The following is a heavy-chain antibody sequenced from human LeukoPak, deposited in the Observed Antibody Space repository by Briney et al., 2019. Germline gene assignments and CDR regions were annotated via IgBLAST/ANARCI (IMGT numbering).Heavy chain of an antibody. CDR3: ARVSDDAFDI. CDR2: IHYTGST. CDR1: GGSISSYY. Sequence: TSETLSLTCTVSGGSISSYYWSWIRQSPGKGLECIGYIHYTGSTNYNPSLKSRVTISVETSKNQFSLKLKSVTAADTAVYYCARVSDDAFDIWGQGTMVTVSS. V-gene: IGHV4-59*01. D-gene: IGHD3-3*02. J-gene: IGHJ3*02.